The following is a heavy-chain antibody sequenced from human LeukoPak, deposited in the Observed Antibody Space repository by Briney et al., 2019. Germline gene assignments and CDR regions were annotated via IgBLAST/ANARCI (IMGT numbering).Heavy chain of an antibody. CDR3: ARLPRAAAPQYLQH. D-gene: IGHD6-13*01. CDR2: IYYSGST. CDR1: SGSISSSSYY. V-gene: IGHV4-39*01. J-gene: IGHJ1*01. Sequence: SETLSFTCTVSSGSISSSSYYWGWIRQPPGKGLECIGSIYYSGSTYYSSSLKSRVTISVDTSKNQFSLKLSSVTAADTAVHYCARLPRAAAPQYLQHWGQGTLVTVSS.